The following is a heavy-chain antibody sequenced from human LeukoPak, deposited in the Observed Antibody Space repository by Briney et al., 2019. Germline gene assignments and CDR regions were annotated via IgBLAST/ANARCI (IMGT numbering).Heavy chain of an antibody. CDR1: GGSISSYY. CDR2: IYYSGST. V-gene: IGHV4-59*01. CDR3: ARNYYGFRY. Sequence: SETLSLTCTVPGGSISSYYWSWIRQPPGKGLEWIGYIYYSGSTNYNPSLKSRVTISVDTSKNQFSLKLSSVTAADTAVYYCARNYYGFRYWGQGTLVTVSS. D-gene: IGHD3-10*01. J-gene: IGHJ4*02.